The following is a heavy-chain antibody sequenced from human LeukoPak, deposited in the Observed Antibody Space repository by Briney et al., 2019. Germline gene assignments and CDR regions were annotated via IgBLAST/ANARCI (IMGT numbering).Heavy chain of an antibody. CDR3: AKDTRFMIVVVRYFDY. D-gene: IGHD3-22*01. V-gene: IGHV3-23*01. CDR2: ISGSGGST. Sequence: GGSLRLSCAASGFTYSTHAMTWVRQAPGKGLEWVSAISGSGGSTYYADSVKGRFTISRDNSKNTLYLQMNSLRAEDTAVYYCAKDTRFMIVVVRYFDYWGQGTLVTVSS. J-gene: IGHJ4*02. CDR1: GFTYSTHA.